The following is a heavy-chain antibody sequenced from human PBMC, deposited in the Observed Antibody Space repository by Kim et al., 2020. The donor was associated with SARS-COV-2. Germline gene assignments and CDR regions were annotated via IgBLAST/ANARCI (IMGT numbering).Heavy chain of an antibody. V-gene: IGHV4-38-2*02. CDR2: IYHSGST. D-gene: IGHD3-10*01. CDR1: GYSISSGYY. CDR3: AILPPSGSYPERDY. J-gene: IGHJ4*02. Sequence: SETLSLTCTVSGYSISSGYYWGWIRQPPGKGLEWIGSIYHSGSTYYNPSLKSRVTISVDTSKNQFSLKLSSVTAADTAVYYCAILPPSGSYPERDYWGQGTLVTVSS.